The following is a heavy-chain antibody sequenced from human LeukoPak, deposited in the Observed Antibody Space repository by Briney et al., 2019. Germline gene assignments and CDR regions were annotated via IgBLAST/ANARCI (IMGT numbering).Heavy chain of an antibody. Sequence: PTLGKPTQTLTLTCTFSGFSLSTSGVGVGWIRQPPGKATVGLALIYWDDDKRYSPSLKSRLTITKDTSKNQVVLTMTNMDPVDTATYYCAHGAFWSGPQGWFDPWGQGTLVTLSS. CDR3: AHGAFWSGPQGWFDP. D-gene: IGHD3-3*01. J-gene: IGHJ5*02. V-gene: IGHV2-5*02. CDR1: GFSLSTSGVG. CDR2: IYWDDDK.